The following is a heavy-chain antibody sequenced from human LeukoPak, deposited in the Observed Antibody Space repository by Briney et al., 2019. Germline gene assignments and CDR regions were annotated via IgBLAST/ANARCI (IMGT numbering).Heavy chain of an antibody. J-gene: IGHJ4*02. D-gene: IGHD4-17*01. CDR2: ISYDGSNK. V-gene: IGHV3-30*09. CDR1: GFTFSSYA. Sequence: GGSLRLSCAASGFTFSSYAMHWVRQAPGKGLEWVAVISYDGSNKYYADSVKGRFAISRDNSKNTLYLQMNSLRAEDTAVYYCAREFYGDSIFDYWGQGTLVTVSS. CDR3: AREFYGDSIFDY.